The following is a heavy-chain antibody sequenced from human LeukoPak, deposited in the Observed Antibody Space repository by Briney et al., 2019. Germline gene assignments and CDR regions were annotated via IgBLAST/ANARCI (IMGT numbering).Heavy chain of an antibody. CDR1: RFTFSNAW. D-gene: IGHD5-18*01. J-gene: IGHJ6*04. CDR2: IKSKSDGGTT. Sequence: GGSLRLSCAASRFTFSNAWMSWVRQAPGEGLEWVGRIKSKSDGGTTDYAAPVRRRFTISRDDSKNTLYLQMNSLKTEDTAVYYCTVGYSYGSYYYYGMDVWGEGTAVTVSS. V-gene: IGHV3-15*01. CDR3: TVGYSYGSYYYYGMDV.